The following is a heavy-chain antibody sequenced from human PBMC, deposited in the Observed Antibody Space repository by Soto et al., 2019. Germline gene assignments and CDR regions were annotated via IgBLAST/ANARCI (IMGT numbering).Heavy chain of an antibody. CDR2: IYSGGSA. CDR1: GFTVSSNY. V-gene: IGHV3-66*01. D-gene: IGHD6-13*01. J-gene: IGHJ4*02. Sequence: GGSLRLSCAASGFTVSSNYMSWVRQAPGKGLEWVSVIYSGGSAYYADSVKGRFTISRDNSKNTLYLQMNSLRAEDTAVYYCARDIDGSSWYEGYWGQGTLVTVSS. CDR3: ARDIDGSSWYEGY.